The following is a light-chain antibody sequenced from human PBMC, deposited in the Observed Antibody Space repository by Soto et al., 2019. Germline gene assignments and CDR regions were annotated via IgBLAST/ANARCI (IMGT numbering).Light chain of an antibody. CDR1: HNIERW. Sequence: IQVTQSPSTLSASVGDRVPITFRASHNIERWMAWYQQKPGKAPSLLIFDASTLHSGVPSRFSGSGSGTDFTLIISSLQPDDFATYYCQQFAISTTFGQGTKVDIK. V-gene: IGKV1-5*01. CDR3: QQFAISTT. J-gene: IGKJ1*01. CDR2: DAS.